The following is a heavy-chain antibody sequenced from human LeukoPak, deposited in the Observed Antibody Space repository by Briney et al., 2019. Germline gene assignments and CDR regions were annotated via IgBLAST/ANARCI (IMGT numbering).Heavy chain of an antibody. D-gene: IGHD5-12*01. Sequence: GGSLRLSCAASGFTFSSYAMHWVRQAPGKGLEWVAVISVDGHNKYYADSVKGRFTISRDNSKNTLYLQMNSLRAEDTAVYYCAKATPLYSGYDCFDYWGQGTLVTVSS. CDR2: ISVDGHNK. CDR3: AKATPLYSGYDCFDY. CDR1: GFTFSSYA. V-gene: IGHV3-30-3*01. J-gene: IGHJ4*02.